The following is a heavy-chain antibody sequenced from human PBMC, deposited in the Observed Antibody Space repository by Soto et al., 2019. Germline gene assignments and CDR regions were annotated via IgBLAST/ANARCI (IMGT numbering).Heavy chain of an antibody. Sequence: ASGKGSCKASGYTFTGYYMHWVRQAPGQGLEWMGWINPNSGGTNYAQKVQGRVTMTRDTSISTAYMELSRLRSDDTAVYYCARTTSGWYGYWGQGTLVTVSS. CDR3: ARTTSGWYGY. D-gene: IGHD6-19*01. CDR2: INPNSGGT. V-gene: IGHV1-2*02. CDR1: GYTFTGYY. J-gene: IGHJ4*02.